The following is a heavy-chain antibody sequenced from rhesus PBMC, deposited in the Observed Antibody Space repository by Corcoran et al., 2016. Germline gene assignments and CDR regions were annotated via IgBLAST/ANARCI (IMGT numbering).Heavy chain of an antibody. CDR1: GGSISDDYY. Sequence: QVQLQESGPGLVKPSETLSLTCAVSGGSISDDYYWSWIRQPPGKGLEWIGYIYGSGGGTNYNPSLKSRVTISKDTSKNQFSLKLSSVTAADTAVYYCARTPGMAAATQYWGQGVLVTVSS. J-gene: IGHJ4*01. CDR3: ARTPGMAAATQY. CDR2: IYGSGGGT. D-gene: IGHD6-25*01. V-gene: IGHV4-106*01.